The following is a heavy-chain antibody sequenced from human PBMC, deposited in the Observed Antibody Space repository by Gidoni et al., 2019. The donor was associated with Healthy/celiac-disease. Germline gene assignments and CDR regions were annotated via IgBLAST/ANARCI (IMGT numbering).Heavy chain of an antibody. V-gene: IGHV3-74*01. J-gene: IGHJ3*02. CDR1: GFTFSSYW. CDR3: ARGCSSTSCYAVDDAFDI. D-gene: IGHD2-2*01. Sequence: EVQLVESGGGLVQPGGSLRLSCAASGFTFSSYWMHWVRQAPGKGLVWVSRLNSDGSSTSHADSVKGRFTISRDNAKNTLYLQMNSLRAEDTAVYYCARGCSSTSCYAVDDAFDIWGQGSMVTVSS. CDR2: LNSDGSST.